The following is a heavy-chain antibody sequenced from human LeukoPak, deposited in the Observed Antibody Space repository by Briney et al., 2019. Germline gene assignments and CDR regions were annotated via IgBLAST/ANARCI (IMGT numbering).Heavy chain of an antibody. CDR3: ARGTGNSYGYLPLDY. CDR1: GYTFTNYG. D-gene: IGHD5-18*01. Sequence: ASVKVSCKASGYTFTNYGINWVRQAPGQGLEWMGWISTYNGNTNYAQNFQGRVTMTRDTSTSTVYMELSSLRSEDTAVYYCARGTGNSYGYLPLDYWGQGTLVTVSS. V-gene: IGHV1-18*01. J-gene: IGHJ4*02. CDR2: ISTYNGNT.